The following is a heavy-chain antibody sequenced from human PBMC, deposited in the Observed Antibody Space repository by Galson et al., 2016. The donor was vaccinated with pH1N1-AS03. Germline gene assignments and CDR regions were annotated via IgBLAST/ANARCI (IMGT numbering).Heavy chain of an antibody. CDR1: GYTFTTHA. D-gene: IGHD3-16*01. CDR2: INADNGNT. V-gene: IGHV1-3*01. CDR3: ARGSQGAPYYFDY. Sequence: SVKASCKASGYTFTTHAMHWVRQAPGQRLEWMGWINADNGNTKYSQKFQGRVTITSGTSASTAYMELSSLRSEDTTVYYCARGSQGAPYYFDYWGQGTLVTVSS. J-gene: IGHJ4*02.